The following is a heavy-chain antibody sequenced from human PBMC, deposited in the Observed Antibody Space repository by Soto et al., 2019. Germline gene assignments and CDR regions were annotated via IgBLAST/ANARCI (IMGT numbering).Heavy chain of an antibody. CDR3: AREVPSRYFDL. CDR1: GASIGDSY. D-gene: IGHD1-1*01. J-gene: IGHJ2*01. V-gene: IGHV4-34*01. Sequence: SETLSLTCAVYGASIGDSYLNWIRQTPGKGLEWIGEINHSGSTIYNTSLESRVTISLDTSRKQFTLKMRSATAADTAVYYCAREVPSRYFDLWGRGTPVTVSS. CDR2: INHSGST.